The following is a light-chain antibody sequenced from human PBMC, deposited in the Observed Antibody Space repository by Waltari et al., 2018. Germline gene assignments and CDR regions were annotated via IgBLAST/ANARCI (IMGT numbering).Light chain of an antibody. Sequence: SYDLTQTPSVSVSPGQTARITCSGNVLPKEYASWYQQKPGQAPLLVIYKDSERPSEIPERFSGSSSGTTATLTISGVLPEDEADYYCQSTDNSATYVVFGGGTKLTVL. V-gene: IGLV3-25*03. CDR1: VLPKEY. CDR2: KDS. CDR3: QSTDNSATYVV. J-gene: IGLJ3*02.